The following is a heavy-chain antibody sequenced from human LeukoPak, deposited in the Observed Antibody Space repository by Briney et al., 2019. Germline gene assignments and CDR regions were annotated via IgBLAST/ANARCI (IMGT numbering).Heavy chain of an antibody. V-gene: IGHV3-23*01. J-gene: IGHJ4*02. D-gene: IGHD3-10*01. Sequence: GGSLRLSCAASGLTFSTYTMAWVRQAPGGGPEWVSGIGGDGGGGTYYADSVRGRFAISRDNSKSTLYLQMNSLRVEDTAVYYCLKDFGRNLGGPGYWGRGTLVTVSP. CDR2: IGGDGGGGT. CDR3: LKDFGRNLGGPGY. CDR1: GLTFSTYT.